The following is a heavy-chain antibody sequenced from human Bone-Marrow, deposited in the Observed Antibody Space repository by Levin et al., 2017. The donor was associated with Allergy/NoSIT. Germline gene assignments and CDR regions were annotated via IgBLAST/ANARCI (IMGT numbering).Heavy chain of an antibody. CDR2: IYQSGNT. D-gene: IGHD2-2*01. CDR3: ARDAGYSPAAWYFDL. J-gene: IGHJ2*01. V-gene: IGHV4-59*02. CDR1: GGSVTGDH. Sequence: SETLSLTCTVSGGSVTGDHWSWIRQPPGKGLEWIGYIYQSGNTNYNPSLKNRVIISADTSKNQFSLKLNSVTAADTAVDYCARDAGYSPAAWYFDLWGRGTLVTVSS.